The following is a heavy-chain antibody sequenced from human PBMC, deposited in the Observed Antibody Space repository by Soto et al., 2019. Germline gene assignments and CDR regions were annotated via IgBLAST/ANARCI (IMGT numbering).Heavy chain of an antibody. V-gene: IGHV3-53*01. CDR3: ARGYSSSSEDYYYGMDV. Sequence: PGGSLRLSCAASGFTVSSNYMSWVRQAPGKGLEWVSVIYSGGSTYYADSVKGRFTISRDNSKNTLYLQMNSLRAEDTAVYYCARGYSSSSEDYYYGMDVWGQGTTVTVSS. J-gene: IGHJ6*02. D-gene: IGHD6-6*01. CDR1: GFTVSSNY. CDR2: IYSGGST.